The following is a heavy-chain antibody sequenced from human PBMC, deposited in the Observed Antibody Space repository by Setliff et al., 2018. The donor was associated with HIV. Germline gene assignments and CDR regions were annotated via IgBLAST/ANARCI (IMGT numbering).Heavy chain of an antibody. V-gene: IGHV4-34*01. D-gene: IGHD4-17*01. CDR2: INHSGRT. CDR1: GGSFSDNY. J-gene: IGHJ6*02. CDR3: ARDGFYYYYAMDV. Sequence: SETLSLTCAVYGGSFSDNYWSWIRQSPGKGLEWIGEINHSGRTKYSPSLRSRVTMSVDTSKNQFSLKLSSVTAADTAVYYCARDGFYYYYAMDVWGQGTTVTVSS.